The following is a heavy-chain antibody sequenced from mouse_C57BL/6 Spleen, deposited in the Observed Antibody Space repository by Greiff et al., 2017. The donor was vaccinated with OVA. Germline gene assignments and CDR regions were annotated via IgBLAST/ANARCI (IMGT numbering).Heavy chain of an antibody. CDR3: ARGYYCNHYAMDY. J-gene: IGHJ4*01. D-gene: IGHD1-1*01. CDR1: GYTFTSYW. Sequence: QVQLQQPGAELVKPGASVKLSCKASGYTFTSYWMQWVNQRPGQGLEWIGEIDPSDSYPNYNQKFKGKATLTVDTSSSTAYMQLSRLTSEDSAVYYCARGYYCNHYAMDYWGQGTSVTVSS. CDR2: IDPSDSYP. V-gene: IGHV1-50*01.